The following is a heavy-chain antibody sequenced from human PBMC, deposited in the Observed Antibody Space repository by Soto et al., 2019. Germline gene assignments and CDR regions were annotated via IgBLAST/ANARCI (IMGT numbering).Heavy chain of an antibody. D-gene: IGHD3-10*01. J-gene: IGHJ4*02. CDR2: IYYSGST. V-gene: IGHV4-30-4*01. CDR3: ARMMVRGVYFDY. Sequence: PPETLSLTCTVSGGSISSGYYYWSWIRQPPGKGLEWIGYIYYSGSTYYNPSLKSRVTISVDTSKIQCSLKLSSVTAADTAVYYCARMMVRGVYFDYWGQGTLVTVSS. CDR1: GGSISSGYYY.